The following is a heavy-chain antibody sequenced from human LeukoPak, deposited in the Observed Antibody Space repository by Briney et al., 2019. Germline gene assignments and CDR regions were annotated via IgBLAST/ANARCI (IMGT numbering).Heavy chain of an antibody. J-gene: IGHJ4*02. V-gene: IGHV4-34*01. D-gene: IGHD4-23*01. CDR2: INESGST. CDR3: AMGNGRFDY. CDR1: GGSFSGYY. Sequence: SETLSLTCGVSGGSFSGYYWSWIRQSPGKGLEWIGEINESGSTDYNPSLMSRVTISLDTSKNQFSLKLSSVTAADTAVYYCAMGNGRFDYWGQGTLVTVSS.